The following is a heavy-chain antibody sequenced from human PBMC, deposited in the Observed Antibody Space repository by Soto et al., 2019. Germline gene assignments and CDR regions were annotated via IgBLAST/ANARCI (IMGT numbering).Heavy chain of an antibody. Sequence: QVQLVQSGAEVKKPGSSVKVSCKASGGTFSSYAISWVRQAPGQGLAWMGGSIPICGTANYAQKFQGRVTITADKSTSTAYMERSSLRSEDTAVYYGARGASGGNRHGLVRLDPWCQGTLVTVSS. V-gene: IGHV1-69*06. CDR3: ARGASGGNRHGLVRLDP. J-gene: IGHJ5*02. CDR1: GGTFSSYA. CDR2: SIPICGTA. D-gene: IGHD2-15*01.